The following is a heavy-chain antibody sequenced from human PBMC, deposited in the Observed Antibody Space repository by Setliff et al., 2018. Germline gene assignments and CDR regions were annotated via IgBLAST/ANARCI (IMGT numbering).Heavy chain of an antibody. Sequence: SETLSLTCNVSGGSVSSTSHYWGWIRQPPGKGMEWIGSVYYSGYTYYNPSLQSRVTISVDMSKNQFSMKMSSVTAADTAMYYCAGTPALGTSWLSPFDYWGQGTLVTVSS. J-gene: IGHJ4*02. CDR3: AGTPALGTSWLSPFDY. V-gene: IGHV4-39*07. CDR1: GGSVSSTSHY. D-gene: IGHD5-12*01. CDR2: VYYSGYT.